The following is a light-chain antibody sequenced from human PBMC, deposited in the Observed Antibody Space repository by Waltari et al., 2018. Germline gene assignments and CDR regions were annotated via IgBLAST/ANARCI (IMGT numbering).Light chain of an antibody. CDR2: DAS. Sequence: EIVLTQYPDTLSLSPGESATLSCRASQSVNNYLAWYQQKPGQAPRPLVYDASNSATCIPSRFSGSGSVTVFTLTISSLAPEDCAVYYCQLHSYRPLGITFGQGTRLEIK. V-gene: IGKV3-11*01. CDR3: QLHSYRPLGIT. CDR1: QSVNNY. J-gene: IGKJ5*01.